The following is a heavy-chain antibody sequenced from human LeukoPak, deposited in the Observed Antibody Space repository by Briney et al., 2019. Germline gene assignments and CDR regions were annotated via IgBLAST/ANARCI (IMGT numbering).Heavy chain of an antibody. D-gene: IGHD4-23*01. CDR2: ISPGDSHT. V-gene: IGHV5-51*01. CDR3: ARPIYGGNSYDAFDI. J-gene: IGHJ3*02. CDR1: GYSFTSYW. Sequence: GESLKTSCKGSGYSFTSYWIGWVRQMPGEGLEWMGIISPGDSHTRYSPSFQGLVTISADKSISTAYLQWSSLKASDTAMYYCARPIYGGNSYDAFDIWGQGTMVTVSS.